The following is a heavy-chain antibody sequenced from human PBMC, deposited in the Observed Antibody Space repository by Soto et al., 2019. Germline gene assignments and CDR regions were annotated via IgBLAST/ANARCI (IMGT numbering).Heavy chain of an antibody. CDR1: GGSFGGYY. J-gene: IGHJ6*02. D-gene: IGHD5-12*01. V-gene: IGHV4-34*01. CDR2: INHSGST. Sequence: PSATLSLTCAVYGGSFGGYYWSLNLQPPGRVLEWIWEINHSGSTNYNPSLKSRVAIAGDTSKNQFSLKLSSVTAADTAVYYCASIVALPKPYYYYYGMDVWGQGTTVTVSS. CDR3: ASIVALPKPYYYYYGMDV.